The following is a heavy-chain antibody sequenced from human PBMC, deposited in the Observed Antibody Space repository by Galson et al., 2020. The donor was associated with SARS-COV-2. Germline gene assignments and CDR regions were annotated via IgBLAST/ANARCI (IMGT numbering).Heavy chain of an antibody. Sequence: ETSETLSLTCTVSGGSISSGDYYWSWIRQPPGKGLEWIGYIYYSGSTHYNPSLKSRVTISVDTSKNQFSRKLTSVTAADTAVYYWGRAMRCMIFRVVIMGFGPWGQGTLLTVSS. CDR3: GRAMRCMIFRVVIMGFGP. CDR1: GGSISSGDYY. D-gene: IGHD3-3*01. CDR2: IYYSGST. J-gene: IGHJ5*02. V-gene: IGHV4-30-4*01.